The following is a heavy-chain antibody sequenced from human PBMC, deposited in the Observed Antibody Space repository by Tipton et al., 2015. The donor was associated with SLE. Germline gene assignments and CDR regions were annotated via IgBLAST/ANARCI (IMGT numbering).Heavy chain of an antibody. J-gene: IGHJ4*02. Sequence: GSLRLSCAASGFTFSTYAMHWVRQAPGKGLEWVSYISSSGSTKYYADSVKGRFTISRDNAKNSLFLQMNTLRAEDTAVYYCASSRRGMFDYWGQGTLVTVSS. CDR1: GFTFSTYA. CDR2: ISSSGSTK. CDR3: ASSRRGMFDY. V-gene: IGHV3-48*03.